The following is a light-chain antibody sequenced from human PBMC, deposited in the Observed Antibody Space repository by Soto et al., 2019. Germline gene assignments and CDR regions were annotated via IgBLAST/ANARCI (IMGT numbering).Light chain of an antibody. J-gene: IGLJ1*01. V-gene: IGLV2-14*03. CDR3: GSYTSSSTYV. CDR2: DVR. Sequence: QSALTQPASVSGSPGQSITISCTGTSSDVGYYNYVSWYQQHPGKAPKLMIYDVRNRPSGVSNRFSGSKSGNTASLTISGLQAEDEADYYCGSYTSSSTYVFGTGTKLTVL. CDR1: SSDVGYYNY.